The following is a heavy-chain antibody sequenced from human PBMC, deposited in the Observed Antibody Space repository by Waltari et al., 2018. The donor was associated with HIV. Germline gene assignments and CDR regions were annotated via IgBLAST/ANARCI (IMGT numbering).Heavy chain of an antibody. D-gene: IGHD2-15*01. J-gene: IGHJ4*02. Sequence: EVQLVESGGGLVQPGGSLRLSCAASGFTFSSYWMSWVRPAPGKGWEWGANIKQDRSKKYYVDSCKGRVPISRDNAKNSLYLQMNSLRAEDTAVYYCARSLCSGGSCQFDYWGQGTLVTVSS. CDR3: ARSLCSGGSCQFDY. V-gene: IGHV3-7*01. CDR2: IKQDRSKK. CDR1: GFTFSSYW.